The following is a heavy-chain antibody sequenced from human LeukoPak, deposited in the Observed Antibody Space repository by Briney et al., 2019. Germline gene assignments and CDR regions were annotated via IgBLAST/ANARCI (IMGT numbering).Heavy chain of an antibody. Sequence: GGSLRLPYAASGFIFSNYSLNWVRQAPGKGLEWVSWISSTSNTIYYADSVKGRFTISRDNAKNSLDLQMNSLRDEDTAVYYCARPSRNTGLAYRGQGALVTVSS. CDR1: GFIFSNYS. D-gene: IGHD6-19*01. CDR2: ISSTSNTI. V-gene: IGHV3-48*02. CDR3: ARPSRNTGLAY. J-gene: IGHJ4*02.